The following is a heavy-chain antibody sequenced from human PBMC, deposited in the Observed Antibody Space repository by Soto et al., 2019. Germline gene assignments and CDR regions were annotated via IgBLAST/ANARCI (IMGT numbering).Heavy chain of an antibody. CDR2: IYYSGST. CDR1: GGSISSSSYY. V-gene: IGHV4-39*01. Sequence: SETLSLTCTVSGGSISSSSYYWGWIRQPPGKGLEWIGSIYYSGSTYYNPSLKSRVTISVDTSKNQFSLKLSSVTAADTAVYYCASLVTYYDFWSGYYSWGADQQTQPNNDYWGQGTLVTVSS. CDR3: ASLVTYYDFWSGYYSWGADQQTQPNNDY. D-gene: IGHD3-3*01. J-gene: IGHJ4*02.